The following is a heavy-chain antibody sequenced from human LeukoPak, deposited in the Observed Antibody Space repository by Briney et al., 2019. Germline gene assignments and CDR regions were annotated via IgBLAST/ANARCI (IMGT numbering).Heavy chain of an antibody. CDR2: IIPIFGTA. J-gene: IGHJ6*02. V-gene: IGHV1-69*13. CDR1: GGTFSSYA. CDR3: ASGCSYGPTGGGDYYYGMDV. Sequence: SVQVSCKASGGTFSSYAISWVRQAPGQGLEWMGGIIPIFGTANYAQKFQGRVTITADESTSTAYMELSSLRSEDTAVYYCASGCSYGPTGGGDYYYGMDVWGQGTTVTVCS. D-gene: IGHD5-18*01.